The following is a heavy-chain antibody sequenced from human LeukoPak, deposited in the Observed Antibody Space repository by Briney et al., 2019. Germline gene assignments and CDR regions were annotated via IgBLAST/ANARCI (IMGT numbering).Heavy chain of an antibody. Sequence: PGGSLRLSCSASGFTFSSYAMRWVRQAPGKGLEYVSSITSNGDTTYYTDSVKGRFAISRDNSKNTLYLQMGSPRAEDTAVYYCLKDRLGTGDYWGQGTLVSVSS. CDR3: LKDRLGTGDY. V-gene: IGHV3-64D*06. D-gene: IGHD7-27*01. CDR2: ITSNGDTT. J-gene: IGHJ4*02. CDR1: GFTFSSYA.